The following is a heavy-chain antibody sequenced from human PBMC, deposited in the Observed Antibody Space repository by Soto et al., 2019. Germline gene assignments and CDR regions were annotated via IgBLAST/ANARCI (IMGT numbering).Heavy chain of an antibody. D-gene: IGHD1-26*01. Sequence: QVTLKESGPVLVKPTETLTLTCTVSGFSLSNARMGVSWIRQPPGKALEWLAHIFSNDEKSYSTSLKSRLTISKDTSKSQVVLTMTNMDPVDTATYYCARSWLGSYSDYWGQGTLVTVSS. CDR1: GFSLSNARMG. J-gene: IGHJ4*02. CDR2: IFSNDEK. CDR3: ARSWLGSYSDY. V-gene: IGHV2-26*01.